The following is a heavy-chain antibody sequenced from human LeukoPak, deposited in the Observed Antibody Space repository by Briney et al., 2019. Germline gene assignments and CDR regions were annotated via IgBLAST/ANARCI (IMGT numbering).Heavy chain of an antibody. CDR2: ISAYNGNT. CDR3: AAHDYGDYPYYFDY. V-gene: IGHV1-18*01. J-gene: IGHJ4*02. Sequence: ASVKVSCKASGYTFTSYGINWVRQAPGQGLEWMGWISAYNGNTNYAQKLQGRVTMTTDTSTSTAYMELRSLRSDDTAVYYCAAHDYGDYPYYFDYWGQGTLVTVSS. D-gene: IGHD4-17*01. CDR1: GYTFTSYG.